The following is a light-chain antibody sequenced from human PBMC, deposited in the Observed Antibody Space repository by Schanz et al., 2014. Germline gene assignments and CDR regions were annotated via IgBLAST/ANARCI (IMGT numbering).Light chain of an antibody. CDR1: SSDVGGHDY. V-gene: IGLV2-8*01. CDR2: QVT. J-gene: IGLJ2*01. CDR3: ASYANPRA. Sequence: QSALTQPPSASGAPGQSVTISCTGTSSDVGGHDYVSWYQHHPGKAPKVMIYQVTKRPSGVPDRFSGSKSGNTASLTVSGLQAEDEADYYCASYANPRAFGGGTKLTVL.